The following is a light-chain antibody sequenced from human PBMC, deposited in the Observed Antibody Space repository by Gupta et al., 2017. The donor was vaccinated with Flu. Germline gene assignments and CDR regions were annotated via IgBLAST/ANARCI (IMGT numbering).Light chain of an antibody. CDR2: TNY. CDR1: SADFVSNT. V-gene: IGLV1-44*01. J-gene: IGLJ3*02. CDR3: SAWDGSLDGGV. Sequence: VTISCAGSSADFVSNTVNWYQKLPRTAPKLLIFTNYRRPSGIPDRFSGYKSDTSASLAISWLQSEDEADYYCSAWDGSLDGGVFGGGTKLTVL.